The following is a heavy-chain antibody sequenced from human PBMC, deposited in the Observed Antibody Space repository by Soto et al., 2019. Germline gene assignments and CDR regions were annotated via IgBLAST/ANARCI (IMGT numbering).Heavy chain of an antibody. CDR3: AISQDRGGRTTFIY. CDR1: GFTFDDNA. V-gene: IGHV3-9*01. J-gene: IGHJ4*02. Sequence: PGGSLRLCCAVSGFTFDDNAMHWVRQAPEKGLEWVSGINWKSDIGYADSVKGRFTISRDNAENSLYLQMNSLRAEDTALHYCAISQDRGGRTTFIYWGQGTQVTVSS. D-gene: IGHD3-16*01. CDR2: INWKSDI.